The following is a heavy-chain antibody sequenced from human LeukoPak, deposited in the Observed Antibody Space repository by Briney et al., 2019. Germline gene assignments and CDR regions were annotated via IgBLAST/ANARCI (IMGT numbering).Heavy chain of an antibody. CDR3: ARSATMTTVNTKGY. V-gene: IGHV1-18*01. Sequence: ASVKVSCKASGYTFTSYGISWVRQAPGQGLEWMGWIGAYNGNTNYAQKLQGRVTMTTDTSTSTAYMELRSLRSDDTAVYYCARSATMTTVNTKGYWGQGTLVTVSS. J-gene: IGHJ4*02. D-gene: IGHD4-17*01. CDR1: GYTFTSYG. CDR2: IGAYNGNT.